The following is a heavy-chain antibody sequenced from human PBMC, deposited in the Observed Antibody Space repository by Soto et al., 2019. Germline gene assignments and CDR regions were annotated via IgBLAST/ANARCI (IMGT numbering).Heavy chain of an antibody. CDR3: ARDAQYCLSTSCYRTPFDY. CDR2: IWYDGSNK. V-gene: IGHV3-33*01. J-gene: IGHJ4*02. Sequence: QVQLVESGGGVVQPGRSLRLSCAASGFTFSSYGMHWVRQAPGKGLEWVAVIWYDGSNKYYADSVKGRFTISRDNSKNTLYLQMNSLRAEDTAVYYCARDAQYCLSTSCYRTPFDYWGQGTLVTVSS. CDR1: GFTFSSYG. D-gene: IGHD2-2*01.